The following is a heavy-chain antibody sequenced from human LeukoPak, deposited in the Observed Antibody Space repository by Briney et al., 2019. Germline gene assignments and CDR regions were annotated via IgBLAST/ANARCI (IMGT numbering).Heavy chain of an antibody. D-gene: IGHD1-26*01. J-gene: IGHJ4*02. CDR1: GGSISSYY. V-gene: IGHV3-23*01. CDR2: ISDSGGST. CDR3: VKRSPSGTFYFDY. Sequence: ETLSLTCTVSGGSISSYYWSWVRQAPGKGLEWVSSISDSGGSTLYADSVKGRFTISRDNSENTLSLQMNSLRAEDTAVYYCVKRSPSGTFYFDYWGQGTLVTVSS.